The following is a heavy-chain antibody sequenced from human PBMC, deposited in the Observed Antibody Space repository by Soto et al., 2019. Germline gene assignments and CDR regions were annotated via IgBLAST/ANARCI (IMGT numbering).Heavy chain of an antibody. V-gene: IGHV4-59*01. CDR3: ARGVFGYYYMDV. Sequence: SETLSLTCTVSGGSISSYYWSWIRQPPGKGLEWIGYIYYSGSTNYNPSLKSRVTISVDTSKNQFSLKLSSVTAADTAVYYCARGVFGYYYMDVWGKGTTVTVSS. D-gene: IGHD3-10*02. CDR2: IYYSGST. J-gene: IGHJ6*03. CDR1: GGSISSYY.